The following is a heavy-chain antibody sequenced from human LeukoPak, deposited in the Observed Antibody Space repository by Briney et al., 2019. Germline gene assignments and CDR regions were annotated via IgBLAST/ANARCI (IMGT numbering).Heavy chain of an antibody. CDR1: GASINTYY. J-gene: IGHJ4*02. V-gene: IGHV4-59*01. D-gene: IGHD3-10*01. CDR2: IYYTGSS. Sequence: SETLSLTCTVSGASINTYYWSWLRQPPGKGLEWLGYIYYTGSSDYNPSLRSRVTMSIDTSRNQFSLTLSSVTAADTAVYYCGRGKGGVSDWGQGTLVTVSS. CDR3: GRGKGGVSD.